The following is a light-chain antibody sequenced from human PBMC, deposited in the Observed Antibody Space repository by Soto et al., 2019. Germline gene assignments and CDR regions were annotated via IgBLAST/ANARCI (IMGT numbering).Light chain of an antibody. V-gene: IGKV3-20*01. CDR2: GAS. CDR3: QEYGSSGAWT. Sequence: IVLTQSPGTLSLSPWERATLSCRASQSVSSNFLAWYQQKPGQAPRLLIYGASSRATGIPDRFSGSGSGTDFTLTIGRLEPEDSAVFYCQEYGSSGAWTFGQGTKVDIK. J-gene: IGKJ1*01. CDR1: QSVSSNF.